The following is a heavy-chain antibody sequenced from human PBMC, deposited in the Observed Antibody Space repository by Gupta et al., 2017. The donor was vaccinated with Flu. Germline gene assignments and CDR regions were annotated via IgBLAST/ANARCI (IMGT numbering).Heavy chain of an antibody. CDR2: ISSNGGST. D-gene: IGHD3-3*01. CDR1: GFTFSNYP. CDR3: VKERLVDFGEVTEHDY. Sequence: EVQLVESGGGLVQPGGSLRLSCSASGFTFSNYPMSWARQAPGKGLAYVSAISSNGGSTYYADSVKGRFTISRDNSKNTLYLQMSGLRTDDTAVYYCVKERLVDFGEVTEHDYWGQGTLVTVSS. J-gene: IGHJ4*02. V-gene: IGHV3-64D*08.